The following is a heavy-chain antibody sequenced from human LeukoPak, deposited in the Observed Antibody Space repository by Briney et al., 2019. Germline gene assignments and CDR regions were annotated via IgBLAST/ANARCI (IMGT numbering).Heavy chain of an antibody. J-gene: IGHJ5*02. D-gene: IGHD3-10*01. V-gene: IGHV3-48*04. Sequence: PGGSLRLSCAASGFTFSSYSMNWVRQAPGKGLEWVSYISSSSSTIYYADSVKGRFTISRDNAKNSLYLQMNSLRAEDTAVYYCARDPGLWFGELSSWFDPWGQGTLVTVSS. CDR1: GFTFSSYS. CDR3: ARDPGLWFGELSSWFDP. CDR2: ISSSSSTI.